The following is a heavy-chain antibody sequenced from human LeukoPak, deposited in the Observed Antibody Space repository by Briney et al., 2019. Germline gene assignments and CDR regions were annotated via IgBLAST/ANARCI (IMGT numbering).Heavy chain of an antibody. CDR2: INHSGST. CDR1: GGSFSGYY. Sequence: SETLSLTCAVYGGSFSGYYWSWIRQPPGKGLEWIGEINHSGSTNYNPSLKSRVTISVDTSKNQFSPKLSSVTAADTAVYYCARPRRNMVHCYFDYWGQGTLVTVSS. V-gene: IGHV4-34*01. J-gene: IGHJ4*02. CDR3: ARPRRNMVHCYFDY. D-gene: IGHD3-10*01.